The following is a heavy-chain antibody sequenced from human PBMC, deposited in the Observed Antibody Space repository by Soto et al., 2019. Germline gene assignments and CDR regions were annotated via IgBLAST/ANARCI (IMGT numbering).Heavy chain of an antibody. D-gene: IGHD6-6*01. CDR1: GFTFSSYA. CDR2: ISGSGGST. Sequence: GGSLRLSCAASGFTFSSYAMSWVRQAPGKGLEWVSAISGSGGSTYYADSVKGRFTISRDNSKNTLYLQMNSLRAEDTAVYYCAKDARIAVRPDFYYGMDVWGQGTTVTVSS. CDR3: AKDARIAVRPDFYYGMDV. J-gene: IGHJ6*02. V-gene: IGHV3-23*01.